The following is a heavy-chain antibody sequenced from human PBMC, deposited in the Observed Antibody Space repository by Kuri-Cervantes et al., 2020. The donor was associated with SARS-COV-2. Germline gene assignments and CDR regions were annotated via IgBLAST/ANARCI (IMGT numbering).Heavy chain of an antibody. Sequence: GESLKISCAASGFTFSSYGMHWVRQAPGKGLEWVAFIRYDGSNKYYADSVKGRFTISRDNSKNTLYLQMNSLRAEDTAVYYCAKSWGYCSSTSCYTRHYYYYMDVWGKGTTVTVSS. CDR1: GFTFSSYG. J-gene: IGHJ6*03. V-gene: IGHV3-30*02. D-gene: IGHD2-2*02. CDR2: IRYDGSNK. CDR3: AKSWGYCSSTSCYTRHYYYYMDV.